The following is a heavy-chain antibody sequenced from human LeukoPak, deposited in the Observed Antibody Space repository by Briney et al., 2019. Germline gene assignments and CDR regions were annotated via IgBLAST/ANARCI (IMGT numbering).Heavy chain of an antibody. Sequence: GASVKVSCKASGYTFTSYGISWVRQAPGQRLELMGWISAYNGNTNYAQKLQGRVTMTTDTSTSTAYMELRSLRSDDTAVYYCARDTAYIAAAGTSPYFDYWGQGTLVTVSS. CDR3: ARDTAYIAAAGTSPYFDY. CDR1: GYTFTSYG. CDR2: ISAYNGNT. V-gene: IGHV1-18*01. J-gene: IGHJ4*02. D-gene: IGHD6-13*01.